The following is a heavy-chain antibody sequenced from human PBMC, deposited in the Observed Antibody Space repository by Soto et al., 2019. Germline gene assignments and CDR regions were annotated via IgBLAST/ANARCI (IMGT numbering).Heavy chain of an antibody. D-gene: IGHD2-15*01. J-gene: IGHJ4*02. CDR1: GGTFSSYT. Sequence: QVQLVQSGAEVKKPGSSVKVSCKASGGTFSSYTISWVRQAPGQGLEWMGRIIPILGIANYAQKFQGRVTTTADKPTSTAYMELSSLRSEDTAVYYCASRPPRYCSGGSCYSSDYWGQGTLVTVSS. CDR2: IIPILGIA. CDR3: ASRPPRYCSGGSCYSSDY. V-gene: IGHV1-69*02.